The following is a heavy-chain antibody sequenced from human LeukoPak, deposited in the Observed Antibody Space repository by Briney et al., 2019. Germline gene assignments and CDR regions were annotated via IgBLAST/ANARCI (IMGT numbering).Heavy chain of an antibody. Sequence: ASVKVSCKASGYTFTSYAMHWVRQAPGQRLEWMGWINAGNGNTKYSQKFQGRVTITRDTSASTAYMELGSLRSEDTAVYYCAREGWLRRFDYWGQGTLVTVSS. J-gene: IGHJ4*02. CDR3: AREGWLRRFDY. CDR1: GYTFTSYA. V-gene: IGHV1-3*01. CDR2: INAGNGNT. D-gene: IGHD5-12*01.